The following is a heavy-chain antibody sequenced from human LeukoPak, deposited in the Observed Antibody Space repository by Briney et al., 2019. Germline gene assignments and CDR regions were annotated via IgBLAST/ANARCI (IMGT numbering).Heavy chain of an antibody. V-gene: IGHV4-39*01. D-gene: IGHD2-15*01. Sequence: SETLSLTCTVSGGSISSSSYFWGWIRQPPGKGLDWIGSIYYSGNTYYNPSLKSRVTISVDTSKNQFSLRLNSVTAADKAVYYCARLSARSFSYYFDYWGQGTLVTVSS. CDR3: ARLSARSFSYYFDY. CDR2: IYYSGNT. CDR1: GGSISSSSYF. J-gene: IGHJ4*02.